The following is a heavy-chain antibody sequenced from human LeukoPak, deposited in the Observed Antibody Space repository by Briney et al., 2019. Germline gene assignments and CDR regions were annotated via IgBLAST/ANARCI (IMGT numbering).Heavy chain of an antibody. D-gene: IGHD3-22*01. CDR2: IGSSSTYI. Sequence: GGSLRLSCAASGFTFSDYSMNWVRQAPGKGLEWVSSIGSSSTYIYYADSLKGRFTISRDNAKNSLYLQMNSLRAEDTAVYYCARDRRYYDSSGYYAFDYWGQETLVTVSS. V-gene: IGHV3-21*01. J-gene: IGHJ4*02. CDR1: GFTFSDYS. CDR3: ARDRRYYDSSGYYAFDY.